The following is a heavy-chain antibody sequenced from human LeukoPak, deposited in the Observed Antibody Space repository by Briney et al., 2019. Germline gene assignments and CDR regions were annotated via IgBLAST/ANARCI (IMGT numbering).Heavy chain of an antibody. J-gene: IGHJ4*02. CDR1: GGSFSGYY. D-gene: IGHD4-17*01. CDR3: XXXXSTVTFDY. Sequence: SETLSLTCAVYGGSFSGYYWSWIRQPPGRGLEWIGYVYYNGLTSYNASLRSRLILSVDTARNQVSLKMTSVTAADTAVYYCXXXXSTVTFDYWGQGTLVTVSS. CDR2: VYYNGLT. V-gene: IGHV4-59*01.